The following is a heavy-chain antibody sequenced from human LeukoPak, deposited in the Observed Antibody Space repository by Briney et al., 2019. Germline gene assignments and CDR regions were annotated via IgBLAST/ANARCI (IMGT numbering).Heavy chain of an antibody. Sequence: GSLRLSCAASGFIFSIYNMNWIRQPPGKGLEWIGSIYYSGSTYYNPSLKSRVTISVDTSKNQFSLKLRSVTAADTAVYYCARHFGTWGQGTLVTVSS. V-gene: IGHV4-39*01. J-gene: IGHJ4*02. CDR2: IYYSGST. CDR3: ARHFGT. D-gene: IGHD3/OR15-3a*01. CDR1: GFIFSIYN.